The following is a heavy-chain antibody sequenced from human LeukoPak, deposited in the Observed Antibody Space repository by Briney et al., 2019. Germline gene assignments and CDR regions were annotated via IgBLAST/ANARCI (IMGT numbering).Heavy chain of an antibody. CDR3: ARGSTSCYEGCFWFDP. V-gene: IGHV1-2*02. Sequence: ASVRVSCKAAGGTLSRYAISWVRQAPGQGLECMGWINPNSGGTNYAQKFQVRVTMTRDTSISTAHMELSRLRSDDTAVYYWARGSTSCYEGCFWFDPWGQGTLVTVSS. D-gene: IGHD2-2*01. CDR2: INPNSGGT. J-gene: IGHJ5*02. CDR1: GGTLSRYA.